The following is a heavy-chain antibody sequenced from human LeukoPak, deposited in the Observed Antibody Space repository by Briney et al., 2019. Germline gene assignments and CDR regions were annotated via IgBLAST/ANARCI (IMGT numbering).Heavy chain of an antibody. V-gene: IGHV4-59*11. Sequence: SETLSLTCTVSGDSISNHYWSWIQQSPGMGLEWIGYISYNGSTSYNPSLRSRVTISGDTSKNHFSLKLSSVTAADTALYYCARDSYYGSASSHLDYWGQGTLVTVSS. CDR3: ARDSYYGSASSHLDY. CDR1: GDSISNHY. CDR2: ISYNGST. D-gene: IGHD3-10*01. J-gene: IGHJ4*02.